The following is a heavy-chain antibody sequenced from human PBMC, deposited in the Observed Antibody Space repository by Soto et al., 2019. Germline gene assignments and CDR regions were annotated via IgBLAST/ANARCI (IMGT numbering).Heavy chain of an antibody. Sequence: ASVKVSCKASGYTFTSYGISWVRQAPGQGLEWMGWISAYNGNTNYAQKLQGRVTMTTDTSTSTAYMELRSLRSDDTAVYYCARLHISGWRDNWFDPWGQGTLVTVSS. J-gene: IGHJ5*02. V-gene: IGHV1-18*01. CDR2: ISAYNGNT. CDR1: GYTFTSYG. D-gene: IGHD6-19*01. CDR3: ARLHISGWRDNWFDP.